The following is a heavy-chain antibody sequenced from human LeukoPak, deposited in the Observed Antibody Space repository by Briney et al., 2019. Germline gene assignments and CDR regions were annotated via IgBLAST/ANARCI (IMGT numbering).Heavy chain of an antibody. CDR1: GGSFSGYY. J-gene: IGHJ4*02. CDR3: ARGRKGYYGSGSFCHFDY. V-gene: IGHV4-34*01. Sequence: SETLSLTCAVYGGSFSGYYWSWIRQPPGKGLEWIGEINHSGSTNYNPSLKSRVTISVDTSKNQFSLKLSSVTAADTAVYYCARGRKGYYGSGSFCHFDYWGKGTLVTVS. D-gene: IGHD3-10*01. CDR2: INHSGST.